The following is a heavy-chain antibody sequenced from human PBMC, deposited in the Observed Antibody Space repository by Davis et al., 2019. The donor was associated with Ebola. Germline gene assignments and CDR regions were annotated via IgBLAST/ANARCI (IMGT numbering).Heavy chain of an antibody. V-gene: IGHV1-69*13. CDR3: ATDLTPYSSGWYNWFDP. CDR2: IIPIFGTA. J-gene: IGHJ5*02. D-gene: IGHD6-19*01. Sequence: AASVKVSCKASGGTFSSYAISWVRQAPGQGLEWMGGIIPIFGTANYAQKFQGRVTITADESTSTAYMELSSLRSEDTAVYYCATDLTPYSSGWYNWFDPWGQGTLVTVSS. CDR1: GGTFSSYA.